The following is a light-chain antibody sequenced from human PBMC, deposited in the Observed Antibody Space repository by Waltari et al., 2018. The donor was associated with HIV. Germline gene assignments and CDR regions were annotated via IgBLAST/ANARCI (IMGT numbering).Light chain of an antibody. CDR1: SWGEKY. V-gene: IGLV3-1*01. J-gene: IGLJ3*02. Sequence: SYEVTQPPSVSVSPGQTPTITCPGTSWGEKYPSWYQQRPGQSPVLVIYQDNYRPSGIPDRFSGSNSGNTATLTISGTQSMDEADYYCQAWDSGTVVFGGGTKLTVL. CDR2: QDN. CDR3: QAWDSGTVV.